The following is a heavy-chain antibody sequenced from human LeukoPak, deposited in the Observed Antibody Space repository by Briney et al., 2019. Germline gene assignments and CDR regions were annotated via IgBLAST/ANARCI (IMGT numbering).Heavy chain of an antibody. CDR1: GGSISGSH. CDR3: ARGIESYGDYGY. J-gene: IGHJ4*02. D-gene: IGHD4-17*01. CDR2: MYNSGST. V-gene: IGHV4-59*01. Sequence: SETLSLTCTVSGGSISGSHWSWIRQPPGKGLEWIAYMYNSGSTNYNPSLKSRVTISIDTSKNQFSLKLSSLTAADTAIYYCARGIESYGDYGYWGQGTLVTVSS.